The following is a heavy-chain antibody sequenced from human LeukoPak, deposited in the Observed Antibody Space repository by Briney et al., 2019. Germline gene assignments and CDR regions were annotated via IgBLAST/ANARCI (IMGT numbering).Heavy chain of an antibody. J-gene: IGHJ6*03. V-gene: IGHV3-23*01. D-gene: IGHD2-2*01. CDR3: ARDTSAFLTGYYYMDV. Sequence: GGSLRLSCAASGFTFSSYSMNWVRQAPGKGLEWVSAISGRGDNTYYADSVRGRFTISRDNSKNTLYLQMNSLRAEDTAVYYCARDTSAFLTGYYYMDVWGKGTTVTVSS. CDR2: ISGRGDNT. CDR1: GFTFSSYS.